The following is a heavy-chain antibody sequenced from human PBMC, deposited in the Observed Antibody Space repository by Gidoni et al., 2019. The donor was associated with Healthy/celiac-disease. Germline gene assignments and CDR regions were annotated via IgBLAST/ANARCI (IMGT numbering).Heavy chain of an antibody. Sequence: QVQLQQWGAGLLKPSETLSLTCAVYGGSFSGYYWSWIRQPPGKGLECIGEINHSGSTNDNPSLKSRVTISVDTSKNQFSLKLSSVTAADTAVYYCARGVIAAAGTGWFDPWGQGTLVTVSS. D-gene: IGHD6-13*01. V-gene: IGHV4-34*01. CDR1: GGSFSGYY. J-gene: IGHJ5*02. CDR2: INHSGST. CDR3: ARGVIAAAGTGWFDP.